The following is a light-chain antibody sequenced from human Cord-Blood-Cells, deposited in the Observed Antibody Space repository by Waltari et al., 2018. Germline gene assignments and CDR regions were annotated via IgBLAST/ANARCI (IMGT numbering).Light chain of an antibody. CDR1: QSIGSS. V-gene: IGKV6-21*02. CDR3: HQSSSLYT. CDR2: YAS. Sequence: EIVLTQSPDFQSVTPKEKVTITCRASQSIGSSLHWYQQKPDQSPKLIIKYASQSISGVSSGFRVSRSGTDFPLTIDSLEAEDAATYYCHQSSSLYTFGQGTKLEIK. J-gene: IGKJ2*01.